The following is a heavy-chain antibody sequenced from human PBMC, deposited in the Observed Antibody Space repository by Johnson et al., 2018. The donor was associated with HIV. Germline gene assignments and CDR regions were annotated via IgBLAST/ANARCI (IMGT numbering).Heavy chain of an antibody. CDR2: ISWNSGSI. CDR3: AREVYYYDTSGQGAFDI. J-gene: IGHJ3*02. D-gene: IGHD3-22*01. Sequence: VQLVESGGGLVQPGRSLRLSCAASGFTFDDYAMHWVRQAPGKGLEWVSGISWNSGSIGYADSVKGRFTISRDNAKNSLSLQMNSLRAEDTALYYCAREVYYYDTSGQGAFDIWGQGTMVTVSS. V-gene: IGHV3-9*01. CDR1: GFTFDDYA.